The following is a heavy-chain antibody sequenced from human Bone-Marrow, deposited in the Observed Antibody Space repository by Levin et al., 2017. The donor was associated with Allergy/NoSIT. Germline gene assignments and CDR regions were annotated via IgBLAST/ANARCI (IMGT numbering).Heavy chain of an antibody. CDR1: GASISSDDHY. J-gene: IGHJ5*01. V-gene: IGHV4-30-4*01. CDR2: IYNTGST. CDR3: ARVSLPQFGPYVWFDS. Sequence: SETLSLTCTVSGASISSDDHYWSWIRQPPGKALEWIGYIYNTGSTYDNPSFRSRVSMSVDTTKNQFSLKVASLNAADTSIYFCARVSLPQFGPYVWFDSWGPGTLVTVSA. D-gene: IGHD3-10*01.